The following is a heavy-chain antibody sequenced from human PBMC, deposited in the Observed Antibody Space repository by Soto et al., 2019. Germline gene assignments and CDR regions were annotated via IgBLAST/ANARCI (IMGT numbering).Heavy chain of an antibody. V-gene: IGHV4-39*01. CDR3: ARLKGRFAYDILAQSTTFDY. CDR1: GGSISSSSYY. D-gene: IGHD3-9*01. J-gene: IGHJ4*02. Sequence: QLLESGPGLVKPSETLSLTCTVSGGSISSSSYYWGWIRQPPGKGLEWIGSIYYSGSTYYNPSLKSRVTISVDTSKNQFSLKLSSVTAADTAVYYCARLKGRFAYDILAQSTTFDYWGQGTLVTVSS. CDR2: IYYSGST.